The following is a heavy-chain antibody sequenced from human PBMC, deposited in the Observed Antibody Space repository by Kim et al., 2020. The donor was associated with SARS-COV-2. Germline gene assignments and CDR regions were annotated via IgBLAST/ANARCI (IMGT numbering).Heavy chain of an antibody. CDR1: GGTFSSYA. CDR2: IIPIFGTA. V-gene: IGHV1-69*13. J-gene: IGHJ5*02. D-gene: IGHD2-2*01. CDR3: ARAAVVPGNWFDP. Sequence: SVKVSCKASGGTFSSYAISWVRQAPGQGLEWMGGIIPIFGTANYAQKFQGRVTITADESTSTAYMELSSLRSEDTAVYYCARAAVVPGNWFDPWGQGTLVTVSS.